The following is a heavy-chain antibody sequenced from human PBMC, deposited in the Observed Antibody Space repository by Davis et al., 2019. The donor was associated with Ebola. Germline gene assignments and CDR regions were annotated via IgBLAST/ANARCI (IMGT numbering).Heavy chain of an antibody. D-gene: IGHD1-26*01. CDR1: GYTFSNSA. Sequence: ASVKVSCKASGYTFSNSAISWVRQAPGQGLEWMGWISAYNGNTNYAQILQARATMTTDTSTGTAYMELRRLRSDDTAVYFCARVSIVAPYNFDSWGQGTLVTVSS. CDR3: ARVSIVAPYNFDS. CDR2: ISAYNGNT. V-gene: IGHV1-18*01. J-gene: IGHJ4*02.